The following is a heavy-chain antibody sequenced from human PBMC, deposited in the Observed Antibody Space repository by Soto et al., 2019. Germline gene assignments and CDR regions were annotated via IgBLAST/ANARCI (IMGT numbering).Heavy chain of an antibody. D-gene: IGHD1-1*01. V-gene: IGHV3-48*02. CDR2: ITSDTNTI. CDR1: GFPFSIYS. J-gene: IGHJ4*02. CDR3: ARYVEGHFDY. Sequence: EVQLVESGGGLVQPGGSLRLSCAASGFPFSIYSMNWVRQAPGKGLEWSSYITSDTNTIKYADSVKGRFTISRDNAKNLVYLQMNSLGDEDTAVYFCARYVEGHFDYWGQGTVVTVSS.